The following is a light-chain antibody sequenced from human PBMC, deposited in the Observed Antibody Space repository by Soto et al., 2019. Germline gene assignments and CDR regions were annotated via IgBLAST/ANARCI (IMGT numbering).Light chain of an antibody. CDR1: QSFRGL. V-gene: IGKV3-11*01. Sequence: EVVLTQSPVTLSLSPGERATLSCRASQSFRGLLAWYQQKPGQAPRLLIYDAYNRATGIPPRFSGSGSGTDGTLTISSLQPEDAAVYYCQQRHMWPITFGQGTRLEIK. J-gene: IGKJ5*01. CDR3: QQRHMWPIT. CDR2: DAY.